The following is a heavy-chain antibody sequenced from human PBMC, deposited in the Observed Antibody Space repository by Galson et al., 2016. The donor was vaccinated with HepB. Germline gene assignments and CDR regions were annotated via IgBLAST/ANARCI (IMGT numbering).Heavy chain of an antibody. J-gene: IGHJ4*02. D-gene: IGHD1-26*01. CDR1: GYSFISTW. Sequence: QSGAEVKKPGESLKISCQASGYSFISTWIGWVRQMPGKGLEWMGTIYPGTSDTVYNPSFRGQVTLSADASTNTAYLHWGSLTASDTAMYYCARRVIMGEPDYWGQGTLVTVSS. CDR2: IYPGTSDT. CDR3: ARRVIMGEPDY. V-gene: IGHV5-51*01.